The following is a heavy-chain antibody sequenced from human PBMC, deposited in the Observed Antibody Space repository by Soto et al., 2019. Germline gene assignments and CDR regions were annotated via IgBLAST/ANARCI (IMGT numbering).Heavy chain of an antibody. V-gene: IGHV3-23*01. J-gene: IGHJ4*02. CDR1: VFTFSRVS. CDR3: AKDLKHSSSLYEFDY. Sequence: GGSLRLSCEASVFTFSRVSMNWVRQVPGKGLEWVASISGSGATTYFADSVKGRFTISRDNSKNTLYLQMNSLRPEDTAVYYCAKDLKHSSSLYEFDYWGQGTLVTVSS. CDR2: ISGSGATT. D-gene: IGHD6-6*01.